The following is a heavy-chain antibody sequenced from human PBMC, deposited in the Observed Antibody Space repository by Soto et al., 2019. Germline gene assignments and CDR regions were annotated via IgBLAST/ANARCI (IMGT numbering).Heavy chain of an antibody. D-gene: IGHD3-22*01. CDR3: AKDRNYYDSSGYDY. J-gene: IGHJ4*02. CDR2: IIGSGGST. V-gene: IGHV3-23*01. Sequence: GGSLRLSCAASGFTFNSYAMSWVRQAPGKGLEWVSTIIGSGGSTYYADSVKGRFSVSRDNSKNTPYLQMNSLRAEDTAVYYCAKDRNYYDSSGYDYWGQGTLVTVSS. CDR1: GFTFNSYA.